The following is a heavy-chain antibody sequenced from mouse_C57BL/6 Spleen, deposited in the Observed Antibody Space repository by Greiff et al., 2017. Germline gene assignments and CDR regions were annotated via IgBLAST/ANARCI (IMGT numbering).Heavy chain of an antibody. Sequence: EVQGVESGGGLVKPGGSLKLSCAASGFTFSDYGMHWVRQAPEKGLEWVAYISSGSSTIYYADTVKGRFTISRDNAKNTLFLQMTSLRSEDTAMYYCARRNDYGYYYAMDYWGQGTSVTVSS. J-gene: IGHJ4*01. CDR3: ARRNDYGYYYAMDY. CDR2: ISSGSSTI. D-gene: IGHD2-4*01. V-gene: IGHV5-17*01. CDR1: GFTFSDYG.